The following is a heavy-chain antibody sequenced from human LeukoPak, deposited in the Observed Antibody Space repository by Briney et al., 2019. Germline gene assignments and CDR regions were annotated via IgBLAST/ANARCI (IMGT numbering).Heavy chain of an antibody. CDR3: AKDPPYALGDYVDY. CDR1: GFTFSNAW. D-gene: IGHD2-2*01. J-gene: IGHJ4*02. CDR2: IKSKTDGGTT. Sequence: GGSLRLSCAASGFTFSNAWMSWVRQAPGKGLEGVGRIKSKTDGGTTDYDAPVKGRFTISREDSKNTLYLQMNSLRAEDTGVYYCAKDPPYALGDYVDYWGQGTLVTVSS. V-gene: IGHV3-15*01.